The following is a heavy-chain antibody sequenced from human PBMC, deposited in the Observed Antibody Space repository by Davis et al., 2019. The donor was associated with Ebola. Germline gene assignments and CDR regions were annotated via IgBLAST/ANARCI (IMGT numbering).Heavy chain of an antibody. CDR3: ARGPSYYGDYPFDY. CDR1: GGSISSYY. J-gene: IGHJ4*02. D-gene: IGHD4-17*01. CDR2: IYYSGST. V-gene: IGHV4-59*12. Sequence: PSETLSLTCPVSGGSISSYYWSWIRQPPGKGLEWIGYIYYSGSTNYNPSLKSRVTISVDTSKNQFSLKLSSVTAADTAVYYCARGPSYYGDYPFDYWGQGTLVTVSS.